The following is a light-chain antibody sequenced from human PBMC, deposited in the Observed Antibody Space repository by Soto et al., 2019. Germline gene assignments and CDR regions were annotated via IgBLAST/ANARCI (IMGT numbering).Light chain of an antibody. CDR1: QSVSSS. J-gene: IGKJ1*01. V-gene: IGKV3-15*01. CDR2: GAS. Sequence: EIVMTQSPATLAVSPGERATLSCRASQSVSSSLAWYQQLAGQAPSLLIYGASTRATGIPARFSGSGSGTEFTLTISSLHSEDFAVYYCQPYNNWSRTFGQGTKV. CDR3: QPYNNWSRT.